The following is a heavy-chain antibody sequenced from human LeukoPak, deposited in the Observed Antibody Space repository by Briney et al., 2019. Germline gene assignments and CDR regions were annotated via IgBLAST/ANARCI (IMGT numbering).Heavy chain of an antibody. CDR2: IYYSGST. Sequence: EASETLSLTCTVSGGSISSYYWSWIRQPPGKGLEWIGYIYYSGSTNYNPSLKSRVTISVDTSKNQFSLKLSSVTAADTAVYYCARDLGRKVGSPTNYYYYYMDVWGKGTTVTVSS. D-gene: IGHD1-26*01. CDR1: GGSISSYY. V-gene: IGHV4-59*01. CDR3: ARDLGRKVGSPTNYYYYYMDV. J-gene: IGHJ6*03.